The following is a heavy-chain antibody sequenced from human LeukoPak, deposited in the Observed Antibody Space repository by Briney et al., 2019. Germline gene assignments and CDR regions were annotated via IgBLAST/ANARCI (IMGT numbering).Heavy chain of an antibody. Sequence: GESLKISCRASGDSFTTNWIGWVRQMPGKGLEWMAIIYPGDSVTTYSPSFQGQVTISADMSISTAYLQWSSLKATDTGLYYCARPYSTGRDYWGQGTLVTVTS. D-gene: IGHD5-18*01. CDR3: ARPYSTGRDY. CDR1: GDSFTTNW. CDR2: IYPGDSVT. J-gene: IGHJ4*02. V-gene: IGHV5-51*01.